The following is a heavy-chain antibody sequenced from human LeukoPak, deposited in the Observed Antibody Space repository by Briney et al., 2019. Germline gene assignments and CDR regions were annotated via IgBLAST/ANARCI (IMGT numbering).Heavy chain of an antibody. D-gene: IGHD1-7*01. J-gene: IGHJ4*02. CDR1: GGSISSYY. CDR2: IHYSGST. V-gene: IGHV4-59*08. CDR3: ASTEWNYAR. Sequence: PSETLSLTCTVSGGSISSYYWSWMRQPPGKGLEWIGYIHYSGSTNYNPSLNSRVTISLDTSRTQFSLKLTSVTAADTAVYYCASTEWNYARWGQGTLVTVSS.